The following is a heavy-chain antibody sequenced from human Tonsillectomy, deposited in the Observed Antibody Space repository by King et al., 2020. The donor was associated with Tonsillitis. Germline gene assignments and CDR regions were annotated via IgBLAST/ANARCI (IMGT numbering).Heavy chain of an antibody. J-gene: IGHJ4*02. CDR3: ARVGSSGWYLAY. D-gene: IGHD6-19*01. Sequence: VQLQESGPGLVKPSETLCLTCTVSGGSISSYYWSWIRQPPGKGLEWIGYIYYSGTTNYNPSLKSRVTISVDTSKNQFSLKLSSVTAADTAVYYCARVGSSGWYLAYWGQGTLVTVSS. CDR1: GGSISSYY. CDR2: IYYSGTT. V-gene: IGHV4-59*01.